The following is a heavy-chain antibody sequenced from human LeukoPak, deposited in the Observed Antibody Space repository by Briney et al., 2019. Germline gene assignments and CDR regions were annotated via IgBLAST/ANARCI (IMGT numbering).Heavy chain of an antibody. D-gene: IGHD2/OR15-2a*01. V-gene: IGHV4-38-2*02. CDR2: IYHSGST. CDR3: ARDLLHSVHYYYYMDV. J-gene: IGHJ6*03. Sequence: PSETLSLTCTVSGYSLSSGYYWGWIRQPPGKGLEWIGSIYHSGSTYYNPSLKSRVTISVDTSKNQFSLKLSSVTAADTAVYYCARDLLHSVHYYYYMDVWGKGTTVTVSS. CDR1: GYSLSSGYY.